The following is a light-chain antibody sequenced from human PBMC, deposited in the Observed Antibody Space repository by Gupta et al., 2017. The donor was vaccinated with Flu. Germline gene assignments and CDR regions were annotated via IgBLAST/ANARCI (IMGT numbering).Light chain of an antibody. V-gene: IGLV2-14*01. CDR2: DVT. J-gene: IGLJ1*01. CDR3: SSYTSGSTFYV. CDR1: SSDDGRSDY. Sequence: QSALTQPGTVSGSPGQSITISCTVTSSDDGRSDYVSWYQQHPDKAPKLIIYDVTKRPSGVSSRFSGSKSGNTASLTISGLQAEDETDYYCSSYTSGSTFYVFGTGTKVTVL.